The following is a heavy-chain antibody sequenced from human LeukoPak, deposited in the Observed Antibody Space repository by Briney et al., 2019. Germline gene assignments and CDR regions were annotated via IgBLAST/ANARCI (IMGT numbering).Heavy chain of an antibody. CDR2: INTDGSST. V-gene: IGHV3-74*01. CDR1: GFTFKNYW. CDR3: AKPYGSAYYFFDN. Sequence: GSLRLSCAASGFTFKNYWMHWVRQAPGKGLVWVSRINTDGSSTTYADSVKGRFTISRDNAKNTLYLQMNSLRAEDTAVYYCAKPYGSAYYFFDNWGQGTLVTVSS. D-gene: IGHD6-19*01. J-gene: IGHJ4*02.